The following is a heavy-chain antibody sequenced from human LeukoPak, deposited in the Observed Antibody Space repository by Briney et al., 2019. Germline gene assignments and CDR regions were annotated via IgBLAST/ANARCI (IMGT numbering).Heavy chain of an antibody. CDR3: ARVARCTSCFDVDY. V-gene: IGHV4-38-2*02. Sequence: SETLSLTCTVSGYSITSAYYWGWIRQPPGKGLEWIESFFLKGSTYYNPSLKSRVTISVDTSKNQSSLTLSSVTAADTAVYYCARVARCTSCFDVDYWGQGTLVTVSS. CDR2: FFLKGST. J-gene: IGHJ4*02. CDR1: GYSITSAYY. D-gene: IGHD2-2*01.